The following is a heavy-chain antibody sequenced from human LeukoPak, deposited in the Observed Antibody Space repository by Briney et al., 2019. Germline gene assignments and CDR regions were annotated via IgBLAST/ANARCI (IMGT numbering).Heavy chain of an antibody. V-gene: IGHV5-51*01. J-gene: IGHJ4*02. CDR3: ARRITTTYYYGAGSLYYFDY. CDR1: GYSFTSYW. D-gene: IGHD3-10*01. Sequence: GESQKISCKGSGYSFTSYWIGWVRQMPGKGLEWMGIIYPGDSDTRYSPSFQGQVTISADKSISTAYLQWSSLKASDTAMYYCARRITTTYYYGAGSLYYFDYWGQGTLVTVSS. CDR2: IYPGDSDT.